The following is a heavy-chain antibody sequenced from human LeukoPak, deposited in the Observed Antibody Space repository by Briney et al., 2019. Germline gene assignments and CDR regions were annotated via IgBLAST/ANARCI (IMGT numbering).Heavy chain of an antibody. CDR1: GFTFSSYG. CDR2: ISYDGSNK. D-gene: IGHD3-22*01. J-gene: IGHJ6*02. Sequence: PGGSLRLSCAASGFTFSSYGMHWVRQAPGKGLEWVAVISYDGSNKYYADSVKGRFTISRDNSKNTLYLQMDSLRAEDTAVYYCARGIYYDSSGYVYYYYGMDVWGQGTTVTVSS. V-gene: IGHV3-30*03. CDR3: ARGIYYDSSGYVYYYYGMDV.